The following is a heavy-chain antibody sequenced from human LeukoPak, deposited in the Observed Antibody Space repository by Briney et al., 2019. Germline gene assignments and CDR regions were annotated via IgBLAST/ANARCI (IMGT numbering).Heavy chain of an antibody. D-gene: IGHD6-6*01. Sequence: GGSLRLSCAASGFTFSSYAMSWVRQAPGKGLEWVSAISGSGGNTYNAGSVRGRFTISRDNSKNTLYLQMSSLGADDTAVYYCAKDHGSSPDYFDYWGQGTLVTVSS. CDR1: GFTFSSYA. V-gene: IGHV3-23*01. CDR3: AKDHGSSPDYFDY. CDR2: ISGSGGNT. J-gene: IGHJ4*02.